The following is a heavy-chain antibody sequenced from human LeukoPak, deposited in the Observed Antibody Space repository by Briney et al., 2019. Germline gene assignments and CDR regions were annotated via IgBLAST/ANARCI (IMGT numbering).Heavy chain of an antibody. J-gene: IGHJ4*02. Sequence: GGSLRLSCAASGFTFSSYWMHWVRQAPGKGLVWVSRISPDGSTTGHADSVKGRFTLSRDNARNSVYLQMNSLRVEDTAVYYCARDPVEWEQLLDYWGQGTLVTVSS. CDR3: ARDPVEWEQLLDY. CDR1: GFTFSSYW. D-gene: IGHD1-26*01. V-gene: IGHV3-74*01. CDR2: ISPDGSTT.